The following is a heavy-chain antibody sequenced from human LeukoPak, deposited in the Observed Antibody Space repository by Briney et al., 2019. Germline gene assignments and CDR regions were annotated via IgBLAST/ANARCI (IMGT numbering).Heavy chain of an antibody. V-gene: IGHV4-31*03. J-gene: IGHJ3*02. CDR1: GGSISSGGYY. CDR2: ISYSGST. CDR3: ARGGLGTSYWYYAFDI. Sequence: SQTLSLTCTVSGGSISSGGYYWNWIRQHPGKGLEWIGYISYSGSTHHNPSLKNRVTISVDTSKNQFSLKLTSVTAADTAVYYCARGGLGTSYWYYAFDIWGQGTMVTVSS. D-gene: IGHD2-2*01.